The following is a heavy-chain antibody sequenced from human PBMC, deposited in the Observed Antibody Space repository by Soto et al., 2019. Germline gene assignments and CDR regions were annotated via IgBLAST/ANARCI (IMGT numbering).Heavy chain of an antibody. V-gene: IGHV1-8*01. D-gene: IGHD3-10*01. CDR3: ARGQLSMVRGVSDAFDI. Sequence: GASVKVSCKASGYTFTSYDINWVRQATGQGLEWMGWMNPNSGNTGYAQKFQGRVTMTRNTSISTAYMELSSLRSEDTAVYYCARGQLSMVRGVSDAFDIWGQGTMVTVSS. CDR1: GYTFTSYD. CDR2: MNPNSGNT. J-gene: IGHJ3*02.